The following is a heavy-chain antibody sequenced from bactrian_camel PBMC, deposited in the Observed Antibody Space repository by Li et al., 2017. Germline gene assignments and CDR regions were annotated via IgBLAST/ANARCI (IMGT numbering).Heavy chain of an antibody. CDR2: VCPGGTQT. CDR1: GGTYVNYC. V-gene: IGHV3S55*01. Sequence: HVQLVESGGDSVQAGGSLRLSCEASGGTYVNYCMGWFRQAPGKERERVATVCPGGTQTNYADSVWGRFTISRDNAKNTMYLEMNSLKPEDTGEYHCYLDTPDCYLSAPAYTYSGQGTQVTVS. J-gene: IGHJ4*01. CDR3: YLDTPDCYLSAPAYTY. D-gene: IGHD2*01.